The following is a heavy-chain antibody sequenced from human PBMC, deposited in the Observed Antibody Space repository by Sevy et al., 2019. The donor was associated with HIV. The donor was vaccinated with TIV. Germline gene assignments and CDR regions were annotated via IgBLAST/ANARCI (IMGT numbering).Heavy chain of an antibody. CDR3: ARGKGSSWYEWNYYYMDV. Sequence: GGSLRLSCAASGFTFSSYTMHWVRQAPGKGLEYVSGISSNGGGTYYADSVKGRFTISRDNSKNTLYLQMGSLRAEGMAVYYCARGKGSSWYEWNYYYMDVWGKGTTVTVSS. D-gene: IGHD6-19*01. CDR2: ISSNGGGT. J-gene: IGHJ6*03. V-gene: IGHV3-64*02. CDR1: GFTFSSYT.